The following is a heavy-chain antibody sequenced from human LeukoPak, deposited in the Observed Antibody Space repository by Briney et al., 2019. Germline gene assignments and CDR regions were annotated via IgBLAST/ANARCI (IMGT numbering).Heavy chain of an antibody. CDR1: GGSISSGSYY. CDR3: ARGIDFWSGSPFDY. Sequence: SQTLSLTCTVSGGSISSGSYYWSWIRQPAGKGLEWIGRIYTSGSTNYNPSLKSRVTMSVDTSKNQFSLKLSSVTAADTAVYYCARGIDFWSGSPFDYWGQGTLVTVSS. CDR2: IYTSGST. D-gene: IGHD3-3*01. J-gene: IGHJ4*02. V-gene: IGHV4-61*02.